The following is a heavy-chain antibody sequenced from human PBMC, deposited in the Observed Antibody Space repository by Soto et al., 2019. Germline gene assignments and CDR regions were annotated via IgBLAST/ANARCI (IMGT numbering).Heavy chain of an antibody. D-gene: IGHD1-26*01. J-gene: IGHJ4*02. Sequence: QITLKESGPTLVKPTQTLTLTCTFSGFSLSTSGVGVAWIRQPPGKALEWLALIYWDDNKRYSPSLKSRLTITKDTSKNQVVLTMTNMDPVDTATYYWAHRHNGNSYVYWGQGALVTVSS. CDR1: GFSLSTSGVG. CDR2: IYWDDNK. V-gene: IGHV2-5*02. CDR3: AHRHNGNSYVY.